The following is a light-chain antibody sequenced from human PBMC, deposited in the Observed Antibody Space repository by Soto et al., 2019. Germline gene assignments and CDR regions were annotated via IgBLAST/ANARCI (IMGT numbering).Light chain of an antibody. V-gene: IGKV3-20*01. CDR2: GVS. Sequence: EVVLTQSPGTLSLSPGERASLSCRASQSIGRDYLSWYQHKPGQAPRLLIYGVSSRATGIPEKFSGSGSGTDFTLTISTVDPEDSAMYYCQQYGVSVLYSFGQGTRLEI. J-gene: IGKJ2*03. CDR1: QSIGRDY. CDR3: QQYGVSVLYS.